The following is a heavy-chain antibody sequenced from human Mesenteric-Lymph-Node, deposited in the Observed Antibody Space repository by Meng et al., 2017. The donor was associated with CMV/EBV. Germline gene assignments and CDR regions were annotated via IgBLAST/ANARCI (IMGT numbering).Heavy chain of an antibody. CDR1: GFTFSSYA. Sequence: GESLKISCAASGFTFSSYAMHWVRQAPGKGLEWVAVTSYDGSNKYYADSVKGRFTISRDNSKNTLYLQMDSLRAEDTAVYYCARDVGAFDIWGQGTMVTVSS. CDR2: TSYDGSNK. J-gene: IGHJ3*02. D-gene: IGHD2-15*01. V-gene: IGHV3-30-3*01. CDR3: ARDVGAFDI.